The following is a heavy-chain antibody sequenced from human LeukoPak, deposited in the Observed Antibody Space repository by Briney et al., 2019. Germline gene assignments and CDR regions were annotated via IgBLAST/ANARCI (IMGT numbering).Heavy chain of an antibody. Sequence: GRSLRLSCAASGFTFSSYAMHWVRQAPGKGLEWVAVISYDGSNKYYADSVKGRFTISRDNSKNTLYLQMNSLRAEDTAVYYCARMPYSGGWQPKRNWFDPWGQGTLVTVSS. CDR3: ARMPYSGGWQPKRNWFDP. CDR1: GFTFSSYA. J-gene: IGHJ5*02. D-gene: IGHD6-19*01. V-gene: IGHV3-30-3*01. CDR2: ISYDGSNK.